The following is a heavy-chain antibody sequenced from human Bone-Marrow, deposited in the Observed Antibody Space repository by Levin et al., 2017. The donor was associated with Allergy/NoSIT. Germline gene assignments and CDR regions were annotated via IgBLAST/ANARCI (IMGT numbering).Heavy chain of an antibody. Sequence: GESLKISCAASGFTFSSYAMSWVRQAPGKGLEWVSAISGSGGSTYYADSVKGRFTISRDNSKNTLYLQMNSLRAEDTAVYYCAKDEYSTVTTQLDYWGQGTLVTVSS. CDR2: ISGSGGST. CDR1: GFTFSSYA. V-gene: IGHV3-23*01. J-gene: IGHJ4*02. D-gene: IGHD4-11*01. CDR3: AKDEYSTVTTQLDY.